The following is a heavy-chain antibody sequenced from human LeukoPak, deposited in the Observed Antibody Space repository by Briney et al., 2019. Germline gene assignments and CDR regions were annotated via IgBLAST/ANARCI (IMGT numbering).Heavy chain of an antibody. D-gene: IGHD6-13*01. CDR2: INTNYI. V-gene: IGHV3-21*01. Sequence: AGSLSLSCTASGFTFSLHSLNWIRQAPGKGLEWVSSINTNYIYYSDSVKGRFTIARDNAKNSVSLQMNSLRADDTAVYYCARYSATWGTVDYWGQGTLVTVSS. J-gene: IGHJ4*02. CDR3: ARYSATWGTVDY. CDR1: GFTFSLHS.